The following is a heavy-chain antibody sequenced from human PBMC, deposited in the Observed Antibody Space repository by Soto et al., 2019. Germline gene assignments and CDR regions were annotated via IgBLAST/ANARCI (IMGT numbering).Heavy chain of an antibody. Sequence: QVQLVESGGGVVQPGRSLRLSCAASGFTFSSYAMHWVRQAPGKGLEWVAVISYDGSNKYYADSVKGRFTISRDKSKNTLYLQMNSLRDADTAVYYCAREGLGPAATPWVAYWGQGTLVTVSS. J-gene: IGHJ4*02. CDR3: AREGLGPAATPWVAY. V-gene: IGHV3-30-3*01. CDR1: GFTFSSYA. CDR2: ISYDGSNK. D-gene: IGHD2-2*02.